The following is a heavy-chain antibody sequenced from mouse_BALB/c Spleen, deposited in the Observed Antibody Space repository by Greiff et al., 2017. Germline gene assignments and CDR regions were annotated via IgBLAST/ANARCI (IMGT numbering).Heavy chain of an antibody. CDR2: ISNGGGST. J-gene: IGHJ4*01. V-gene: IGHV5-12-2*01. CDR1: GFTFSSYT. D-gene: IGHD2-3*01. CDR3: ARQIYLAHAMDY. Sequence: DVMLVESGGGLVQPGGSLKLSCAASGFTFSSYTMSWVRQTPEKRLEWVAYISNGGGSTYYPDTVKGRFTISRDNAKNTLYLQMSSLKSEDTAMYYCARQIYLAHAMDYWGQGTSVTVSS.